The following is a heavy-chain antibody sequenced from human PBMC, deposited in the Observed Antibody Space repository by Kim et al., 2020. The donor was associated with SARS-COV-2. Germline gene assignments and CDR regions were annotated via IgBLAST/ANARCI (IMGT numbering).Heavy chain of an antibody. J-gene: IGHJ5*02. D-gene: IGHD2-2*01. CDR1: GYTFTSYY. CDR3: ARQGRDIVVVPAAMGWFDP. Sequence: ASVKVSCKASGYTFTSYYMHWVRQAPGQGLEWMGIINPSGGSTSYAQKFQGRVTMTRDTSTSTVYMELSSLRSEDTAVYYCARQGRDIVVVPAAMGWFDPWGQGTLVTVSS. V-gene: IGHV1-46*01. CDR2: INPSGGST.